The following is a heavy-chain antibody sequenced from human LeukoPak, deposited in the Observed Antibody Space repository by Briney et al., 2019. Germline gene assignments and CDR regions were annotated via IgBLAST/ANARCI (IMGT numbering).Heavy chain of an antibody. D-gene: IGHD5-12*01. CDR3: AKDGDIVATILNYFDY. J-gene: IGHJ4*02. V-gene: IGHV3-30*18. CDR2: ISYDGSNK. CDR1: GFTFSSYG. Sequence: PARSLRLSCAASGFTFSSYGMHWARQAPGKGLKWVAVISYDGSNKYYADSVKGRFTISRDNSTNTLYLQMNSLRAEDTAVYYCAKDGDIVATILNYFDYWGQGTLVTVSS.